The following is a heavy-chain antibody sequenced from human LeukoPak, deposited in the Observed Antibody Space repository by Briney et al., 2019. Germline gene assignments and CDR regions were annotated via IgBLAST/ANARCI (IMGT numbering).Heavy chain of an antibody. CDR3: AREGKYYDILTGYYGAPRPFDY. J-gene: IGHJ4*02. V-gene: IGHV3-33*01. D-gene: IGHD3-9*01. Sequence: PGRSLRLSCAASGFTFSSYGMHWARQAPGKGLEWVAVIWYDGSNKYYADSVKGRFTISRDNSKNTLYLQMNSLRAEDTAVYYCAREGKYYDILTGYYGAPRPFDYWGQGTLVTVSS. CDR1: GFTFSSYG. CDR2: IWYDGSNK.